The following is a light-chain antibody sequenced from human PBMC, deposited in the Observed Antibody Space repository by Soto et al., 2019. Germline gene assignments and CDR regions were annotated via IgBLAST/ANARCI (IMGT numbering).Light chain of an antibody. V-gene: IGKV3-11*01. CDR1: QSVGSS. Sequence: EIVLTQSPATLALSPGERATLSCWASQSVGSSLAWYQQKPGQAPRLLLYGASNSATGIPARFSGSGSGTDFTLTIGSLEPNDFAVYDGRDCGGWPRTFGQGTNVEVK. CDR3: RDCGGWPRT. CDR2: GAS. J-gene: IGKJ1*01.